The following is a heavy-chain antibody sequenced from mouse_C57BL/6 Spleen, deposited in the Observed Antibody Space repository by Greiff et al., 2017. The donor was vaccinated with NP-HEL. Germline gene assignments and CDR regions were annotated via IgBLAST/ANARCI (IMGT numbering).Heavy chain of an antibody. D-gene: IGHD3-2*02. V-gene: IGHV1-53*01. CDR1: GYTFTSYW. J-gene: IGHJ3*01. Sequence: QVQLQQPGTELVKPGASVKLSCKASGYTFTSYWMHWVKQRPGQGLEWIGNINPSNGGTNYNEKFKSKATLTVAKSSSTAYMQLRSLTSGDSAVFFCERGGGGQLRLPFAYWGQGTLVTVSA. CDR2: INPSNGGT. CDR3: ERGGGGQLRLPFAY.